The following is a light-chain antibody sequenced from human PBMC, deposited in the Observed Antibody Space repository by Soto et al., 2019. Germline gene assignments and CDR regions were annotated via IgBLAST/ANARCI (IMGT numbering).Light chain of an antibody. J-gene: IGLJ3*02. CDR2: EVS. Sequence: QSALTQPPSASGSPGQSVTISCTGTSSDVGGYNYVSWYQQHPGKAPKLMIYEVSKRPSGVPDRFSGSKSGNTASLTVSGLQAEDEAEYYCAGWDDSLLGPVFGGWTKLTVL. CDR3: AGWDDSLLGPV. V-gene: IGLV2-8*01. CDR1: SSDVGGYNY.